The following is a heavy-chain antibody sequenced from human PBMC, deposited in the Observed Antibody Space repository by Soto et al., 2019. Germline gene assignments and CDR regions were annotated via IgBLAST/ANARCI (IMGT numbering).Heavy chain of an antibody. D-gene: IGHD6-19*01. V-gene: IGHV3-30*18. J-gene: IGHJ4*02. Sequence: QVHLVESGGGVVQPGRSLRLSCAASGFTFSNNGMHWVRQAPGKGLELMGVLSYEGSEKYYAGAVEGRFTISRDNSKNALSLTTYALRAEDTAIYYCVNDKVAASGCDYWGQGILFTVSS. CDR1: GFTFSNNG. CDR2: LSYEGSEK. CDR3: VNDKVAASGCDY.